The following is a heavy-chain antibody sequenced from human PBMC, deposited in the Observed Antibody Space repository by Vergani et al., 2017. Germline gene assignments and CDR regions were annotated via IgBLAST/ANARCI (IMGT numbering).Heavy chain of an antibody. J-gene: IGHJ4*02. CDR1: GFTFIVHA. CDR3: AGPQGTSAYYYGGFDY. D-gene: IGHD3-22*01. CDR2: RSASDRRT. Sequence: LQLMESGGGVVQPGRSLRLSCAASGFTFIVHAMSWVRQAPGKGLDWVSTRSASDRRTHYAASVTGRFTISRDMSKNTLSLQMYSLTAEDTAIYYCAGPQGTSAYYYGGFDYWGQGILVTVSS. V-gene: IGHV3-23*01.